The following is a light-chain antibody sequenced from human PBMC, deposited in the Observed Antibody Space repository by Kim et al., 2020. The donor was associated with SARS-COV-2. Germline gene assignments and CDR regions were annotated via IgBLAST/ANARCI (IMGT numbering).Light chain of an antibody. CDR1: SSDVGGYQD. V-gene: IGLV2-14*03. CDR3: SAYTTGSTLV. CDR2: DVS. J-gene: IGLJ2*01. Sequence: GQSITISCTGTSSDVGGYQDVAWYQQYPGKVPQLIIYDVSYRPAGISDRFTGSKSGNTASLTISNLQAEDEAEYYCSAYTTGSTLVFGGGTQLTVL.